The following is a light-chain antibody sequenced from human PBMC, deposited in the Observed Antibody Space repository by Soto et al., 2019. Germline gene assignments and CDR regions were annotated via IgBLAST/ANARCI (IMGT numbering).Light chain of an antibody. CDR2: GAS. CDR1: QSISSE. V-gene: IGKV3-15*01. Sequence: EIVMTQSPATLSVSPGERATLSCRASQSISSELAWYQQRPGQPPRLLIYGASTRATGVPDRFTGSGSGSDFTLNISGLQSEDFAVYYCQQGHNWPLTFGQGTRLEI. J-gene: IGKJ2*01. CDR3: QQGHNWPLT.